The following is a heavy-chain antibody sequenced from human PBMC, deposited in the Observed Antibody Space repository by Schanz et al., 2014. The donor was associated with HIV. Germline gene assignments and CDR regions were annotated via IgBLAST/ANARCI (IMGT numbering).Heavy chain of an antibody. CDR2: VNHSGDA. V-gene: IGHV4-34*02. CDR1: GSSVTYFY. CDR3: ARAKWPPRNRHFDF. Sequence: QVPLQQWGAGLLKPSETLSLTCAVYGSSVTYFYWSWIRQSPGKGLEWIAEVNHSGDANHNPSLKRRVTISVDPSKNQFSLKLDSVTAADTAVYYCARAKWPPRNRHFDFWGQGNLVTVS. D-gene: IGHD5-12*01. J-gene: IGHJ4*02.